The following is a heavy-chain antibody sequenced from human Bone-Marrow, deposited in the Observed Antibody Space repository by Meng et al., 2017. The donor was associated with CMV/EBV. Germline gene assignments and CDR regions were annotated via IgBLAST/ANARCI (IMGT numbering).Heavy chain of an antibody. J-gene: IGHJ5*02. V-gene: IGHV1-2*02. CDR1: GYTFTGYY. D-gene: IGHD3-3*01. CDR2: INPNSGGT. Sequence: ASVKVSCKASGYTFTGYYMHWVRQAPGQGLEWMGWINPNSGGTNYAQKFQGRVTMTRDTSISTAYMELSRLRSDDTAVYYCARVDDFWSGCYAPWGWFDPWGQGTLVTVSS. CDR3: ARVDDFWSGCYAPWGWFDP.